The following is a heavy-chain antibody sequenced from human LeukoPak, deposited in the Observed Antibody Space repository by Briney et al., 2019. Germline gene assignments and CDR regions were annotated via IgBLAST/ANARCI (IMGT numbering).Heavy chain of an antibody. D-gene: IGHD4-23*01. CDR2: INPNSGGT. Sequence: ASVKVSCKASGYTFTGYYMHWVRQAPGQGLEWMGWINPNSGGTNYAQKFQGRVTMTRDTSISTAYMELSRLRSDDTAAYYCARGYYGGNSRVGYWGQGTLVTVSS. CDR1: GYTFTGYY. J-gene: IGHJ4*02. V-gene: IGHV1-2*02. CDR3: ARGYYGGNSRVGY.